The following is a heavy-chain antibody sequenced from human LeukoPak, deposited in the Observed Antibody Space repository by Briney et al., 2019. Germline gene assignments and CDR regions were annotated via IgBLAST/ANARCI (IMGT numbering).Heavy chain of an antibody. J-gene: IGHJ4*02. CDR3: ARAWYYYDSSGYRD. CDR2: ISYDGSNK. V-gene: IGHV3-30*14. CDR1: GFTFSSYA. Sequence: TGGSLRLSCAASGFTFSSYATHWVRQAPGKGLERVAVISYDGSNKYYADSVKGRFTISRDNSKNTLYLQMNSLRAEDTAVYYCARAWYYYDSSGYRDWGQGTLVTVSS. D-gene: IGHD3-22*01.